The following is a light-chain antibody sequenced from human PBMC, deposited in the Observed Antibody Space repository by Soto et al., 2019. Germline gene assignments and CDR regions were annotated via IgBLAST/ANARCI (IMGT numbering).Light chain of an antibody. Sequence: EIVLTQSPDTLSLSPGERATLSXRASQSVSSYLAWYQQKPGQAPRXXIYGASTRATGIPARFSGSGSGTEFTLTISSPQSEDFAVYYCQQYNNWPRTFGQGTKVDIK. V-gene: IGKV3-15*01. CDR3: QQYNNWPRT. J-gene: IGKJ1*01. CDR2: GAS. CDR1: QSVSSY.